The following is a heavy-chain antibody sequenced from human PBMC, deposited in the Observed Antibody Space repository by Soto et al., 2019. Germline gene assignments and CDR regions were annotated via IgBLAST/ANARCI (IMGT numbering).Heavy chain of an antibody. CDR1: GFTFDDYA. J-gene: IGHJ4*02. V-gene: IGHV3-9*01. D-gene: IGHD3-10*01. Sequence: GGSLRLSCAASGFTFDDYAMHWVRQAPGKGLEWVSGISWNSGSIGYADSVKGRFTISRDNAKNSLYLQMNSLRAEDTALYYCAKDALWFGELVPYFDYWGQGTLVTVSS. CDR2: ISWNSGSI. CDR3: AKDALWFGELVPYFDY.